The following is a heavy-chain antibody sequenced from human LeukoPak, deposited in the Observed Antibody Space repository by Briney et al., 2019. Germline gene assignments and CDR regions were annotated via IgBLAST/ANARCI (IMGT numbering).Heavy chain of an antibody. D-gene: IGHD3-3*01. V-gene: IGHV1-8*01. CDR3: ARGIKPDNWFDP. CDR1: GYTFTSYD. CDR2: MNPNSGNT. J-gene: IGHJ5*02. Sequence: ASVKVSCKASGYTFTSYDINWVRQATGQGLEWMGWMNPNSGNTGYAQKFQGRVTMTRNTSISTAYMELSSLRSEDTAVYYCARGIKPDNWFDPWGQGTLVTVSS.